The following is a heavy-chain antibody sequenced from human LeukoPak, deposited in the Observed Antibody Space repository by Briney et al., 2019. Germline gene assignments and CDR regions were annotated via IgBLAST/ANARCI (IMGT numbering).Heavy chain of an antibody. CDR1: GFTFSHYA. CDR3: ASPLVAPYYYYGMDV. J-gene: IGHJ6*02. V-gene: IGHV3-23*01. Sequence: GGSLRLSCAASGFTFSHYAKSWVRQAPGKGLEWVSAISGNGDITYYTDSVKGRFTISRDNSKNTLYLQMNSLRAEDTAVYYCASPLVAPYYYYGMDVWGQGTTVTVSS. D-gene: IGHD5-12*01. CDR2: ISGNGDIT.